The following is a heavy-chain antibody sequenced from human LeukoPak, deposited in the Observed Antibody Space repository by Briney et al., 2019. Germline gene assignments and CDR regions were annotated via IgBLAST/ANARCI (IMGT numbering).Heavy chain of an antibody. J-gene: IGHJ4*02. CDR3: AKLFKAYSSTWIDY. D-gene: IGHD6-13*01. CDR2: ISHSSGFT. CDR1: GFTFSDYY. Sequence: GGSLRLSCAASGFTFSDYYMSWIRQAPGQGLEWVAYISHSSGFTNYADSVKGRFAISRDNAKNSLYLQMDSLRAEDTAIYYCAKLFKAYSSTWIDYWGQGNLVTVS. V-gene: IGHV3-11*03.